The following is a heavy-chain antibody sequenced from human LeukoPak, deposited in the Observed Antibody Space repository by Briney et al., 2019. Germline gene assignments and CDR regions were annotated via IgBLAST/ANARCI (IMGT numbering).Heavy chain of an antibody. D-gene: IGHD1-26*01. J-gene: IGHJ4*02. CDR2: IRQDGSEK. CDR3: ATKSGNYYNY. Sequence: GGSLRLSCAASGFTFSSYWMTWVRQAPGKGLGWVASIRQDGSEKYYVDSVKGRFTISRDNAKKSLYLQINSLRTEDTAMYYCATKSGNYYNYWGRGSLVTVSS. V-gene: IGHV3-7*03. CDR1: GFTFSSYW.